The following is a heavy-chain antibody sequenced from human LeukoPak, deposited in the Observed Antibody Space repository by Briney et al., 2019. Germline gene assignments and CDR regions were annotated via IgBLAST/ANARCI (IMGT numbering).Heavy chain of an antibody. J-gene: IGHJ4*02. CDR1: GYTFTGYY. V-gene: IGHV1-2*02. CDR3: ARGVSSWYLFDY. Sequence: GASVKVSCKASGYTFTGYYMHWVRQAPGQGLEWMGWVNPNSGGTNYAQKFQGRVTMSRDTSISTAYMELSRLRSDDTAVYHCARGVSSWYLFDYWGQGTRVTVSS. D-gene: IGHD6-13*01. CDR2: VNPNSGGT.